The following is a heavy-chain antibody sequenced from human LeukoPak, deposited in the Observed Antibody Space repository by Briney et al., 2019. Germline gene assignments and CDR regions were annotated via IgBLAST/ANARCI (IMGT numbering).Heavy chain of an antibody. D-gene: IGHD3-22*01. CDR1: GITFRIYA. V-gene: IGHV3-23*01. J-gene: IGHJ3*02. CDR2: ISGSGSMT. CDR3: AKTGDYFDSTDYYRPDAFDI. Sequence: GGSLRLSCAGSGITFRIYAVTWVRQAPGKGLEWVSAISGSGSMTYYADSVKGRFTISRDKANNTLYLQMNSLRAEDTALYYCAKTGDYFDSTDYYRPDAFDIWGQGTMVTVSS.